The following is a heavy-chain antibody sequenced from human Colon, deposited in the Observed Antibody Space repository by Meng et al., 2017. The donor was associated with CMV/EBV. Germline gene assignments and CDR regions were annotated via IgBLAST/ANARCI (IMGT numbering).Heavy chain of an antibody. D-gene: IGHD3-10*01. CDR3: TRERRIVLVRGVMSPMDV. V-gene: IGHV4-39*07. Sequence: SETLSLTCSVSGHSVSSDEYYWVWTRQSPGKGLEWLANIYYDGTIYLNSSLSSRLTISLDTSENHFSLRLASVTAADSATYFCTRERRIVLVRGVMSPMDVWGQGTTVTVSS. J-gene: IGHJ6*02. CDR2: IYYDGTI. CDR1: GHSVSSDEYY.